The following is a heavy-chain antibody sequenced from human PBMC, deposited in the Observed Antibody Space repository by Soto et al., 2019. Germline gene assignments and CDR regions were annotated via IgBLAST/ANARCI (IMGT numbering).Heavy chain of an antibody. CDR2: INKNGGST. CDR1: GFTFTTYA. Sequence: EVQLLESGGGLVQPGVSLRLSCAASGFTFTTYAMSWVRQAPGKGLEWVSSINKNGGSTFYADSVKGRFTISRDNSKDTLFLQMNCLRAEDTALYYCAKRPSYDFVNWGQGTLVTVSS. D-gene: IGHD3-3*01. CDR3: AKRPSYDFVN. J-gene: IGHJ4*02. V-gene: IGHV3-23*01.